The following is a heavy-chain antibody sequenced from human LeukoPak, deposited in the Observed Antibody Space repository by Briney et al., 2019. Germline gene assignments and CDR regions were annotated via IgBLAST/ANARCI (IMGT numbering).Heavy chain of an antibody. CDR3: ARSPLRYSNYFDY. V-gene: IGHV4-38-2*01. Sequence: PSETLSLTCAVSGYSISSGYYWGWIRQPPGKGLEWIGSIYHSGSTYHNPSLKSRVTISVDTSKNQFSLKLSSVTAADTAVYYCARSPLRYSNYFDYWGQGTLVTVSS. CDR1: GYSISSGYY. J-gene: IGHJ4*02. D-gene: IGHD3-9*01. CDR2: IYHSGST.